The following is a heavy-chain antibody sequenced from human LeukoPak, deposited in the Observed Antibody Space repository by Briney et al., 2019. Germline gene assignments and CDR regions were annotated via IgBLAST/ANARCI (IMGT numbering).Heavy chain of an antibody. V-gene: IGHV3-21*01. Sequence: PGGSLRLSCAASGFTFSSYIMNWVRQAPGKGLEWVSSISSSNNYLYYADSVKGRFTVSRDNAKNSLYLQMNFLRAEDTAVYCARRATTERGHSYGLDSWGQGTLVTVSS. CDR1: GFTFSSYI. J-gene: IGHJ5*01. D-gene: IGHD5-18*01. CDR3: ARRATTERGHSYGLDS. CDR2: ISSSNNYL.